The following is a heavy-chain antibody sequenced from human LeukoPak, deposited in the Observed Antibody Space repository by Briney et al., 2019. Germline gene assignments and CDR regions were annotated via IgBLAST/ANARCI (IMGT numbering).Heavy chain of an antibody. D-gene: IGHD4-23*01. V-gene: IGHV3-21*01. CDR3: AQASLAGKESY. Sequence: GRSLRLSCAASGFTFSSYGMHWVRQAPGKGLEWVSSISSSSSYIYYADSVKGRFTISRDNAKNSLYLQMNSLRAEDTAVYYCAQASLAGKESYWGQGTLVTVSS. CDR1: GFTFSSYG. J-gene: IGHJ4*02. CDR2: ISSSSSYI.